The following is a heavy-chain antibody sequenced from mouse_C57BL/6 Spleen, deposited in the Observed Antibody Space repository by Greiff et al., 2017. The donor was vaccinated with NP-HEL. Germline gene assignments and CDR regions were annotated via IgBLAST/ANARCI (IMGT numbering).Heavy chain of an antibody. Sequence: VQLQQPGAELVRPGSSVKLSCKASGYTFTSYWMHWVKQRPIQGLEWIGNIDPSDSETHYNQKFKDKATLTVDKSSSTAYMQLSSLTSEDSAVYYGARYYYGSSYWYFDVWGTGTTVTVSS. J-gene: IGHJ1*03. CDR3: ARYYYGSSYWYFDV. D-gene: IGHD1-1*01. V-gene: IGHV1-52*01. CDR2: IDPSDSET. CDR1: GYTFTSYW.